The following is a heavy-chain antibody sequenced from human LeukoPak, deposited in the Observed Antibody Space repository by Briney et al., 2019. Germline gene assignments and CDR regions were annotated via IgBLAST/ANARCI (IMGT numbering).Heavy chain of an antibody. V-gene: IGHV3-48*01. CDR3: ARAAQPGFDP. Sequence: GGSLRLSCGASGLTFSTYSMNWVRQAPGKGLEWVSYISSDSGTIYYADSVKGRFTISRDNAKNSLYLQMDSLRAEDTAVYYCARAAQPGFDPWGQGTLVTVSS. CDR1: GLTFSTYS. CDR2: ISSDSGTI. D-gene: IGHD1-14*01. J-gene: IGHJ5*02.